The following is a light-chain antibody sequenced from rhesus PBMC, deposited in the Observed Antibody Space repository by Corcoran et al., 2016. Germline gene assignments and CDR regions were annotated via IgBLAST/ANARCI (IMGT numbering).Light chain of an antibody. J-gene: IGLJ1*01. CDR2: EVS. CDR3: SSYAGSNTFV. Sequence: QAALTQPRSVSGSPGQSVTISCTGTSSDIGGYNYVSWYQQYPGTAPKLMIYEVSKRPSGVSDRFSGSKSGNTASLTISVLQAEDEADYYCSSYAGSNTFVFGAGTRLTVL. V-gene: IGLV2-32*02. CDR1: SSDIGGYNY.